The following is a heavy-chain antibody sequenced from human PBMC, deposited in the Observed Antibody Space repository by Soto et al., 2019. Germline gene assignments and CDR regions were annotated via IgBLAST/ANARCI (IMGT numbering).Heavy chain of an antibody. Sequence: VASVKVSCKVSGSRFSNYVISWVRQAPGHGLEWLGRIIPIFNSTKYAQSFQGRVTITADKSTSTASLELSSLRSDDTAVYYCAREGRGKKAGYNGLVSLGYWGQGTQVTVSS. D-gene: IGHD2-2*02. J-gene: IGHJ4*02. CDR2: IIPIFNST. CDR3: AREGRGKKAGYNGLVSLGY. CDR1: GSRFSNYV. V-gene: IGHV1-69*06.